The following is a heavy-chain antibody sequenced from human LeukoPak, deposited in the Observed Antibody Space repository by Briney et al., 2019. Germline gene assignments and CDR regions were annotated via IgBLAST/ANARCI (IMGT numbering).Heavy chain of an antibody. CDR2: FDPEDGET. J-gene: IGHJ4*02. CDR1: GYTLTELS. CDR3: ATGGFEYCSSTSCYDYFDY. Sequence: ASVKVSCKVSGYTLTELSMHWVRQAPGKGLEWMGGFDPEDGETIYAQKFQGRVTMTEDTSTDTAYMELSSLRSEDTAVYYCATGGFEYCSSTSCYDYFDYWGQGTLVTVSS. V-gene: IGHV1-24*01. D-gene: IGHD2-2*01.